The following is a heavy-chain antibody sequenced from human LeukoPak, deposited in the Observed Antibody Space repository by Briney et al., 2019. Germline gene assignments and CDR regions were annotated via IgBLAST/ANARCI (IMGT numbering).Heavy chain of an antibody. V-gene: IGHV1-8*01. CDR3: ARYCSSISWFDP. Sequence: ASVKVSCKASGYTFTSYDINWVRQATGQGPEWMGWMNPNSGNTGYAQKFQGRVTMTRNTSINTAYMELSSLRSEDTAVYYCARYCSSISWFDPWGQGTLVTVSS. J-gene: IGHJ5*02. CDR1: GYTFTSYD. CDR2: MNPNSGNT. D-gene: IGHD2-2*01.